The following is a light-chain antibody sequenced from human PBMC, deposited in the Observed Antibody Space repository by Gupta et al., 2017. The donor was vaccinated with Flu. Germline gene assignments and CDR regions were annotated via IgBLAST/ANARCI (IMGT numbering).Light chain of an antibody. J-gene: IGKJ1*01. CDR2: KAS. CDR3: QQYYGSWT. V-gene: IGKV1-5*03. CDR1: QSIKTW. Sequence: DFQMTQSPSTLSASIGDRVTITCRASQSIKTWLAWFQRKPGEVAKLLIYKASTLETGVPSRFSGTGSGTEFTLTISRLQPDDYAAYYCQQYYGSWTFGQGTKVEIK.